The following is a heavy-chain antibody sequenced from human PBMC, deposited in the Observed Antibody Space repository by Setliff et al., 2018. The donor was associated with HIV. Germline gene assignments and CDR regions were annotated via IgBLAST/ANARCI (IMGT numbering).Heavy chain of an antibody. Sequence: PSETLSLTCTVSGGSISNNSYYWGWVRQPPGKGLELIGNLFYNGNTYYNPSLKSRVTISVDTSKNQFSQKLSSVTAADTAIYFCARQFRYPNRAVAGVDYWGQGTLVTVSS. CDR3: ARQFRYPNRAVAGVDY. CDR2: LFYNGNT. J-gene: IGHJ4*02. CDR1: GGSISNNSYY. D-gene: IGHD6-19*01. V-gene: IGHV4-39*01.